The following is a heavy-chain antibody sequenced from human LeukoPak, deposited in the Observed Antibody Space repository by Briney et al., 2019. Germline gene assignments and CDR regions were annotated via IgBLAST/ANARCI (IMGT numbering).Heavy chain of an antibody. CDR2: IYYSGST. CDR1: GGSISGYY. V-gene: IGHV4-59*01. D-gene: IGHD3-22*01. CDR3: ARGGLENGYHSNDGFDI. J-gene: IGHJ3*02. Sequence: SETLSLTRTVSGGSISGYYWSWIRQPPGKGLEWIGYIYYSGSTKYNPSLKSRVTMSVDTSRNQFSLKLSSVTAADTAVYYCARGGLENGYHSNDGFDIWGQGTMVTVSS.